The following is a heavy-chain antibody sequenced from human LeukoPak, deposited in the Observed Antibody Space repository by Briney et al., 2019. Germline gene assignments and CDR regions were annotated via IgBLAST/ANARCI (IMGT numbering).Heavy chain of an antibody. CDR2: MNPNSGNT. D-gene: IGHD1-26*01. CDR3: ASASYEDDAFDI. V-gene: IGHV1-8*01. J-gene: IGHJ3*02. CDR1: GYTFTSYD. Sequence: ASVKVSCKASGYTFTSYDINWVRQATGQGLEWMGWMNPNSGNTGYAQKFQGRVTMTRNTSISTAYTELSSLRSEDTAVYYCASASYEDDAFDIWGQGTMVTVSS.